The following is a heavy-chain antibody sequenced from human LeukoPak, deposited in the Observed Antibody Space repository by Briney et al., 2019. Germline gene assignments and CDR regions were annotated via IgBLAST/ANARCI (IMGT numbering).Heavy chain of an antibody. Sequence: SETLSLTCAVSGYSISSGYYWGWIRQPPGKGLEWIGSIYHSGSTYYNPFLKSRVTISVDTSKNQFSLKLSSVTAADTAVYYCASTYYYGSGSYYNEGFDYWGQGTLVTVSS. CDR1: GYSISSGYY. D-gene: IGHD3-10*01. CDR3: ASTYYYGSGSYYNEGFDY. V-gene: IGHV4-38-2*01. CDR2: IYHSGST. J-gene: IGHJ4*02.